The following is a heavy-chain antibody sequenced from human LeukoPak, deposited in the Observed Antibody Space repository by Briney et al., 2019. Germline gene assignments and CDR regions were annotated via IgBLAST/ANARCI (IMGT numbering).Heavy chain of an antibody. J-gene: IGHJ4*02. Sequence: GGSLRLSCAASGFTFSSYGMLWVRPAPGKGLEWVAFIRYDGSNKYYADSVKDRFTISRDNSKNTLYLQMNSLRAEDTAVYYCAKDPLGFGESFGFDYWGQGTLVTVSS. CDR3: AKDPLGFGESFGFDY. CDR1: GFTFSSYG. CDR2: IRYDGSNK. D-gene: IGHD3-10*01. V-gene: IGHV3-30*02.